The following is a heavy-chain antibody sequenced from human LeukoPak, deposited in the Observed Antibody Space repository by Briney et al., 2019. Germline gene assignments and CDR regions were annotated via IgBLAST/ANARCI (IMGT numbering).Heavy chain of an antibody. Sequence: PGGSLRLSCAASGFSFSSYAMSWVRQAPGKGLEWVSAISGSGGSTYYADSVTGRFTLSRANSKNTLYLQMNSLRAEDTAVYYRPKGEYSPSWYFDYWGQGTVAPVSS. CDR3: PKGEYSPSWYFDY. D-gene: IGHD6-13*01. CDR1: GFSFSSYA. CDR2: ISGSGGST. V-gene: IGHV3-23*01. J-gene: IGHJ4*02.